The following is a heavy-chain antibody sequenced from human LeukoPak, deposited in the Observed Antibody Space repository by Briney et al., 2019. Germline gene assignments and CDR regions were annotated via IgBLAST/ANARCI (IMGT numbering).Heavy chain of an antibody. V-gene: IGHV4-30-4*01. Sequence: SQTLSLTCTVSGGSISSGDYYWSWIRQPPGKGLEWIGYIYYSGSTYYNLSLKSRVTISVDTSKNQFSLKLSSVTAADTAVYYCARRVVTGYNWFDPWGQGTLVTVSS. CDR3: ARRVVTGYNWFDP. J-gene: IGHJ5*02. CDR2: IYYSGST. CDR1: GGSISSGDYY. D-gene: IGHD2-21*02.